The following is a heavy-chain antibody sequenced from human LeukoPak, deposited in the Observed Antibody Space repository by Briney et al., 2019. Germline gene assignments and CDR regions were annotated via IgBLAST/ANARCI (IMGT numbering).Heavy chain of an antibody. CDR1: GFTFSSYG. D-gene: IGHD3-16*01. Sequence: GGSLRLSCAASGFTFSSYGMHWVRQAPGKGLEWVAIIWYDGSNKYYADSVKGRFTISRDNSKNTLYLQMNSLRAEDTAVYYCAREFGKYYFDYWGQGTLVTVSS. CDR2: IWYDGSNK. J-gene: IGHJ4*02. V-gene: IGHV3-33*01. CDR3: AREFGKYYFDY.